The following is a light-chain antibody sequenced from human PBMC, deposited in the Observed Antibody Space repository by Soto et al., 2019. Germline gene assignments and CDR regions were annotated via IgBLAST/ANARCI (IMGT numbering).Light chain of an antibody. CDR1: QSFNSIY. V-gene: IGKV3-20*01. CDR3: QQYYSVPIT. CDR2: GAS. J-gene: IGKJ5*01. Sequence: EIVLTQSPGTLSLSPGERATLSCRASQSFNSIYLAWYQQKPGQAPRLLIYGASSRATGIPDRFSGSGSGTDFTLTISRLEPEDVAVYYCQQYYSVPITFGQGTRLEIK.